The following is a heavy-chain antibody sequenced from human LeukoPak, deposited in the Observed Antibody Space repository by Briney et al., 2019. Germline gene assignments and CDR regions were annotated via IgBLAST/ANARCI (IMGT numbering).Heavy chain of an antibody. D-gene: IGHD2-21*02. CDR2: ISTSGTTI. V-gene: IGHV3-48*03. Sequence: GGSLRLSCAASGFTFSSYEMNWVRQAPGKGLEWVSYISTSGTTIYHADSVKGRFTISRDNAKNSLYLQMNSLRAEDTAVYYCARDGLQFDYWGQGTVVTVSS. J-gene: IGHJ4*02. CDR3: ARDGLQFDY. CDR1: GFTFSSYE.